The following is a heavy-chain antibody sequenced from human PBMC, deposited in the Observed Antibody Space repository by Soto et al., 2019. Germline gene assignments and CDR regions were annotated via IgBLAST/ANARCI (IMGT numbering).Heavy chain of an antibody. CDR3: ARDNRPAAAPNWLDP. D-gene: IGHD6-13*01. Sequence: GGSLRVSCAAAPFAFSSYSMNWVRQAPGKGLEWVSSVSRRSYIYYADLVKGGYTISRNNAKNLLYLQMKRLRAEATDAYHCARDNRPAAAPNWLDPWAEGTLVTVSS. V-gene: IGHV3-21*01. CDR1: PFAFSSYS. J-gene: IGHJ5*02. CDR2: VSRRSYI.